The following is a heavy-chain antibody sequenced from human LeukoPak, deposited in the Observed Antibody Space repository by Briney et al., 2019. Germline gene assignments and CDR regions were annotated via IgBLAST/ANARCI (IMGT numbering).Heavy chain of an antibody. Sequence: ASVTVSCTASGYTFTIYGISWVRQAPGQGLEWMGWISAYNGNTNYAQKLQGRVTMTTDTSTSTAYMELRSLRSDDTAVYYCAREEGTTIVVAHLGYYYGMDVWGQGTTVTVSS. V-gene: IGHV1-18*01. CDR1: GYTFTIYG. CDR3: AREEGTTIVVAHLGYYYGMDV. D-gene: IGHD3-22*01. CDR2: ISAYNGNT. J-gene: IGHJ6*02.